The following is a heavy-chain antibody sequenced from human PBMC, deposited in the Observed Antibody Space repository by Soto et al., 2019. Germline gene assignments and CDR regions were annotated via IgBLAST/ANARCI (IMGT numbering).Heavy chain of an antibody. J-gene: IGHJ5*02. CDR3: ARHTGYSSGKRWFDP. V-gene: IGHV4-39*01. CDR2: IYYSGST. Sequence: SETLSLTCTVSGGSISSGSYFWGWIRQPPGKGLEWIGSIYYSGSTSYNPSLRSRVTMYVDTSKNQFSLKLSSVSAADTAVYYCARHTGYSSGKRWFDPWGQGTLVTVSS. CDR1: GGSISSGSYF. D-gene: IGHD6-19*01.